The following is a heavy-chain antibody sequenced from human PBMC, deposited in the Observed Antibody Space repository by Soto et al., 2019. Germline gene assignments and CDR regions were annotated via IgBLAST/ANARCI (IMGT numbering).Heavy chain of an antibody. CDR2: INHSGST. CDR3: ARGDVRFLAMDV. V-gene: IGHV4-34*01. D-gene: IGHD3-3*01. J-gene: IGHJ6*03. CDR1: GGSFSGYY. Sequence: SETLSLTCAVYGGSFSGYYWSWIRQPPGKGLEWIGEINHSGSTNYNPSLKSRVTISVDTSKNQFSLKLSSVTAAATAVYYCARGDVRFLAMDVWGKGTTVTVSS.